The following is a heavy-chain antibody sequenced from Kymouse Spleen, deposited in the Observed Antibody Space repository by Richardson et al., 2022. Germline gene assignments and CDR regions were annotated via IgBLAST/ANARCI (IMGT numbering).Heavy chain of an antibody. V-gene: IGHV4-34*01. CDR3: ARETTVTTGWFDP. Sequence: QVQLQQWGAGLLKPSETLSLTCAVYGGSFSGYYWSWIRQPPGKGLEWIGEINHSGSTNYNPSLKSRVTISVDTSKNQFSLKLSSVTAADTAVYYCARETTVTTGWFDPWGQGTLVTVSS. CDR1: GGSFSGYY. D-gene: IGHD4-11,IGHD4-11*01. J-gene: IGHJ5*02. CDR2: INHSGST.